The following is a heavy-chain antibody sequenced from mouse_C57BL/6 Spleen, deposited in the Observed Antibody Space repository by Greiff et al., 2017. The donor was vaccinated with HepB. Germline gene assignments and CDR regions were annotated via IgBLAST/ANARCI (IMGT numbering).Heavy chain of an antibody. CDR2: IYPGNSDT. D-gene: IGHD1-1*01. J-gene: IGHJ1*03. Sequence: EVQRVESGTVLARPGASVKMSCKTSGYTFTSYWMHWVKQRPGQGLEWIGAIYPGNSDTSYNQKFKGKAKLTAVTSASTAYMELSSLTNEDSAVYYCTRNLITTVVPYWYFDVWGTGTTVTVSS. CDR1: GYTFTSYW. V-gene: IGHV1-5*01. CDR3: TRNLITTVVPYWYFDV.